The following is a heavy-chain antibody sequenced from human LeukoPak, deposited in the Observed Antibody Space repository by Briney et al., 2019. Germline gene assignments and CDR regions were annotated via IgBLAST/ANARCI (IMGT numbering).Heavy chain of an antibody. CDR2: IKPNSGDR. CDR3: ARGAAVGQTRDY. Sequence: ASVTVSCKASGYTFTGYYIHWVRQPPGQGLEWMGRIKPNSGDRNYAQKFQGRVTMTRDTSISAAYMELSSLRSDDTAVYYCARGAAVGQTRDYWGQGTLVTVSS. V-gene: IGHV1-2*06. J-gene: IGHJ4*02. CDR1: GYTFTGYY. D-gene: IGHD6-13*01.